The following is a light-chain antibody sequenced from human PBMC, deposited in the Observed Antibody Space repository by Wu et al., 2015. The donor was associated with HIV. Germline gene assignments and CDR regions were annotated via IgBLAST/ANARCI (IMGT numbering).Light chain of an antibody. CDR3: QQYDYLPLT. CDR1: QSVSDY. V-gene: IGKV3-11*01. Sequence: EIVLTQSPDTLSLSPGERATLSCRASQSVSDYLGWYQQKPGQAPRLLIYDASNRAAGIPARFSGSGSGTDFTLTISSLQPEDIATYYCQQYDYLPLTFGGGTKVEIK. CDR2: DAS. J-gene: IGKJ4*01.